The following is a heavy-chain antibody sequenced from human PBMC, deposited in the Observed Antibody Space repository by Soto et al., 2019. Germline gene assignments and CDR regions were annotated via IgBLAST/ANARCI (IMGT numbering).Heavy chain of an antibody. CDR2: ISGSGGST. Sequence: GGSLRLSCAASGFTFSSYAMSWVRQAPGKGLEWVSAISGSGGSTYYADSVKGRFTISRDNSKNTLYLQMNSLRAEDTAVYYCAKGSITMVRGAPRYYYYGMDVWGQGTTVTVSS. CDR3: AKGSITMVRGAPRYYYYGMDV. CDR1: GFTFSSYA. J-gene: IGHJ6*02. V-gene: IGHV3-23*01. D-gene: IGHD3-10*01.